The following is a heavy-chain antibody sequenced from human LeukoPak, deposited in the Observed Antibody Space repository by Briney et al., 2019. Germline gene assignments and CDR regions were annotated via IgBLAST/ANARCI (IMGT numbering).Heavy chain of an antibody. Sequence: SETLSLTCTVSGGSISSSSYYWGWIRQPPGKGLEWIGSIYYSGSTYYNPSLKSRVTISVDTSKNQFSLKLSSVTAADTAVYYCARDSPRDYFDYWGQGTLVTVSS. V-gene: IGHV4-39*07. CDR1: GGSISSSSYY. CDR3: ARDSPRDYFDY. CDR2: IYYSGST. J-gene: IGHJ4*02.